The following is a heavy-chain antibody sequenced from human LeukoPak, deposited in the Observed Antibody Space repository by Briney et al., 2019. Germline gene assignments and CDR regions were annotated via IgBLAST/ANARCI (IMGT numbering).Heavy chain of an antibody. CDR2: ISYDGSNK. D-gene: IGHD3-16*01. CDR3: AREFGGVINNFDY. Sequence: GGSLRLSCAASGFTLSSYAMHWVRQAPGKGLEWVAVISYDGSNKYYADSVKGRFTISRDNSKNTLYLQMNSLRAEDTAVYYCAREFGGVINNFDYWGQGTLVTVSS. J-gene: IGHJ4*02. V-gene: IGHV3-30-3*01. CDR1: GFTLSSYA.